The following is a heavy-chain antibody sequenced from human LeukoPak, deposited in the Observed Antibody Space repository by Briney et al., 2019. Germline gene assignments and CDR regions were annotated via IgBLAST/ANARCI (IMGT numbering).Heavy chain of an antibody. CDR2: IYYSGST. Sequence: SETLSLTCAVSGYSISSGYYWGWIRQPPGKGLEWIGSIYYSGSTYYNPSLKSRVTISVDTSKNQFSLKLSSVTAADTAVYYCARYCSGGSCYSAFDYWGQGTLVTVSS. CDR3: ARYCSGGSCYSAFDY. D-gene: IGHD2-15*01. CDR1: GYSISSGYY. V-gene: IGHV4-38-2*01. J-gene: IGHJ4*02.